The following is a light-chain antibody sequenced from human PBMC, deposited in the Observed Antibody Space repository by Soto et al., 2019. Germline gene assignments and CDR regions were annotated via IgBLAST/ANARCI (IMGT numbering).Light chain of an antibody. V-gene: IGLV2-14*01. Sequence: QSALTQPASVSGSPGQSITISCTGTSSDVGSYHYVSWYQQLPGEAPKLMIYEVTKRPSGISNRFSGSKSGNTASLTISELQDEDAADYCCSSYGSSSLIFGGGTKLTVL. J-gene: IGLJ2*01. CDR1: SSDVGSYHY. CDR2: EVT. CDR3: SSYGSSSLI.